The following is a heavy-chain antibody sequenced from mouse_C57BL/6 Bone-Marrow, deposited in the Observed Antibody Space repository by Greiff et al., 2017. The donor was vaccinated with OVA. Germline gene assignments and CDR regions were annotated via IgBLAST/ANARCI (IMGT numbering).Heavy chain of an antibody. J-gene: IGHJ2*01. D-gene: IGHD2-4*01. V-gene: IGHV1-55*01. CDR2: IYPGSGST. CDR1: GYTFTSYW. Sequence: VQLQQPGAELVKPGASVKMSCKASGYTFTSYWITWVKQRPGQGLEWIGDIYPGSGSTNYNEKFKSKATLTVDTSSSTAYMQLSSLTSEDSAVYYCAREGLYDYEFDYWGQGTTLTVSS. CDR3: AREGLYDYEFDY.